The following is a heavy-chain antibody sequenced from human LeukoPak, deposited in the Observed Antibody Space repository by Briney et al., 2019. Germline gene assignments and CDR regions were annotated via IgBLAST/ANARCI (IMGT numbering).Heavy chain of an antibody. CDR1: GGSISSSSYY. CDR3: ARGGIGGGMVRGPPTLDY. D-gene: IGHD3-10*01. V-gene: IGHV4-39*07. J-gene: IGHJ4*02. Sequence: SETLSLTCTVSGGSISSSSYYWGWIRQPPGKGLEWIGEINHSGSTNYNPSLKSRVTISVDTSKNQFSLKLSSVTAADTAVYYCARGGIGGGMVRGPPTLDYWGQGTLVTVSS. CDR2: INHSGST.